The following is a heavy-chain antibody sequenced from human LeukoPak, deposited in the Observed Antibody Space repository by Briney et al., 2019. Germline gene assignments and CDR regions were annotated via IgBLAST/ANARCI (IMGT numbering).Heavy chain of an antibody. Sequence: GGSLRLSCAASGFTFSTYGMHWVRQAPGKGLEWVAVISYDESNKYYAHSVKGRFTIARDNSKNTLYLQMNSLRAEDTAVYYCVRGDYGDYTLFDYWGQGTLVTVSS. V-gene: IGHV3-30*03. J-gene: IGHJ4*02. CDR2: ISYDESNK. CDR3: VRGDYGDYTLFDY. CDR1: GFTFSTYG. D-gene: IGHD4-17*01.